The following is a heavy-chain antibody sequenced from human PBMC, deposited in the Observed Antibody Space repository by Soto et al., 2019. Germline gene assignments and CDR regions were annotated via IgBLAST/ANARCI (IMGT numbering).Heavy chain of an antibody. V-gene: IGHV3-7*03. Sequence: EVQVVESGGGLVQPGGSLRLSCAGSGFTFRSYWMIWVRQAPAKGLEWVASINQDGNETYYVDSVKGRFTISRDNAKNSMFLQMNNLRAEDRAVYYCARGGLLRSTGPLINFWGQGTMVTVSS. J-gene: IGHJ4*02. CDR3: ARGGLLRSTGPLINF. D-gene: IGHD3-16*01. CDR1: GFTFRSYW. CDR2: INQDGNET.